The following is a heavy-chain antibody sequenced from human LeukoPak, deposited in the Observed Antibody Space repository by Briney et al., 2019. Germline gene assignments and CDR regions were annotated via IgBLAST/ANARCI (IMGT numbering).Heavy chain of an antibody. Sequence: GGSLRLSCAASGFTFSDYYMSWIRQAPGKGLEWVSYISSSGSTIYYADSEKGRFTISRDNAKNSLYLQMNSLRAEDTAVYYCARGAGEAVIPYYFDYWGQGTLVTVSS. CDR1: GFTFSDYY. D-gene: IGHD3-22*01. V-gene: IGHV3-11*01. CDR3: ARGAGEAVIPYYFDY. J-gene: IGHJ4*02. CDR2: ISSSGSTI.